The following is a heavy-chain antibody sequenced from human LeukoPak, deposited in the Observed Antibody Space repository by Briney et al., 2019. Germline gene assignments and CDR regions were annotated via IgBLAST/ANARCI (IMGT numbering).Heavy chain of an antibody. CDR3: ARDIDRYYGSDN. CDR2: IYHSGST. Sequence: KPSETLSLTCTVSGYSISSGYYWGWIRQPPGKGLKWIGNIYHSGSTYYNPSLKSRVTISVDTSKNQFSLKLSSLTAADTAVYYCARDIDRYYGSDNWGQGTLVTVSS. D-gene: IGHD3-10*01. CDR1: GYSISSGYY. J-gene: IGHJ4*02. V-gene: IGHV4-38-2*02.